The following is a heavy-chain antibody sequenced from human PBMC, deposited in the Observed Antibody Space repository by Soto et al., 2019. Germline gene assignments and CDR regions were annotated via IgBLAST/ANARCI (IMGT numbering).Heavy chain of an antibody. CDR2: IYPGDSDT. Sequence: AGESLKISCKGSVYSFTSYWIGWVRQMPGKGLEWMGIIYPGDSDTRYSPSFQGQVTISADKSISTAYLQWSSLRAEDTAVYYCAKWGWIQLWMDYYYGMDVWGQGTTVTVSS. V-gene: IGHV5-51*01. CDR3: AKWGWIQLWMDYYYGMDV. J-gene: IGHJ6*02. CDR1: VYSFTSYW. D-gene: IGHD5-18*01.